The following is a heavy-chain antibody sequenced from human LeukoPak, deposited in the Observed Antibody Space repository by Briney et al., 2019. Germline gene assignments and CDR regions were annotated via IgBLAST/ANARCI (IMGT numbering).Heavy chain of an antibody. CDR3: ARDRGWGSSGYYYPVDY. V-gene: IGHV1-18*01. CDR1: GYTFTSYG. CDR2: ISAYKGNT. D-gene: IGHD3-22*01. J-gene: IGHJ4*02. Sequence: ASVKVSCKASGYTFTSYGISWVRQAPGQGLEWMGWISAYKGNTNYAQKLQGRVTMTTDTSTSTAYMELRSLRSDDTAVYYCARDRGWGSSGYYYPVDYWGQGTLVTVSS.